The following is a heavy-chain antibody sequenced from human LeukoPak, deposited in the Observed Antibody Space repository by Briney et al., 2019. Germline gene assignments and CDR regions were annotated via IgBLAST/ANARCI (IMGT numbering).Heavy chain of an antibody. CDR3: AKGHPLRNYYRMYGIDY. CDR2: ISWNSGSI. V-gene: IGHV3-9*01. Sequence: GRSLRLSCAASGFTFDDYAMHWVRQAPGKGLEWVSGISWNSGSIGYADSVKGRFTISRDNAKNSLYLQMNSLRAEDTALYYCAKGHPLRNYYRMYGIDYWGQGTLVTVSS. J-gene: IGHJ4*02. CDR1: GFTFDDYA. D-gene: IGHD3-22*01.